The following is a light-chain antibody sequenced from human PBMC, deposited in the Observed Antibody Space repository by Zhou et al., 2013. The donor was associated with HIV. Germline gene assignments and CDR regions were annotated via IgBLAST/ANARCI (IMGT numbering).Light chain of an antibody. CDR3: QQYNNWPGT. V-gene: IGKV3-11*01. J-gene: IGKJ2*01. CDR2: GTS. CDR1: QSVSSY. Sequence: EIVLTQSPATLSLSPGERATLSCRASQSVSSYLAWYQQKPGQAPRLLIYGTSTRATGIPDRFSGSGSGTDFTLTISRLESEDFAVYYCQQYNNWPGTFGQGTKLEIK.